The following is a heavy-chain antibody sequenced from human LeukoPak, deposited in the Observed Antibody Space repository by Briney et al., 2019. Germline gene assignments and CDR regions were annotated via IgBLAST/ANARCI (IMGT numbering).Heavy chain of an antibody. V-gene: IGHV3-21*01. J-gene: IGHJ4*02. CDR1: GLTFSNHA. CDR3: ARDRHHRFGELFP. D-gene: IGHD3-10*01. CDR2: ISSSSSYI. Sequence: GGSLRLSCAASGLTFSNHAMTWVRQAPGKGLEWVSSISSSSSYIYHADSVKGRFTISRDNAKNSLYLQMNSLRAEDTAVYYCARDRHHRFGELFPWGQGTRVTVSS.